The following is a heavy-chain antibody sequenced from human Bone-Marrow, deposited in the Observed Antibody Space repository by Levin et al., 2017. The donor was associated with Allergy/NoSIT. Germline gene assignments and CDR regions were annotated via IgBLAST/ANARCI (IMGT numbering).Heavy chain of an antibody. CDR3: AYIVVVVAAEEPKYYMDV. V-gene: IGHV3-21*01. D-gene: IGHD2-15*01. J-gene: IGHJ6*03. Sequence: GGSLRLSCAASGFTFSSYSMNWVRQAPGKGLEWVSSISSSSSYIYYADSVKGRFTISRDNAKNSLYLQMNRLRAEDTAVYYCAYIVVVVAAEEPKYYMDVWGKGTTVTVSS. CDR1: GFTFSSYS. CDR2: ISSSSSYI.